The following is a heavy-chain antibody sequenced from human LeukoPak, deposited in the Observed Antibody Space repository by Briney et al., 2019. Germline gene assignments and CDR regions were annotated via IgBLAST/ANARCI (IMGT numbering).Heavy chain of an antibody. V-gene: IGHV1-2*04. J-gene: IGHJ3*02. Sequence: ASVKVSCEASGYTFTGYYMHWVRQAPGQGLEWMGWINPNSGGTNYAQKFQGWVTMTRDTSISTAYMELSRLRSDDTAVYYCASMSCSSTSCAAGYAFDIWGQGTMVTVSS. CDR2: INPNSGGT. CDR1: GYTFTGYY. D-gene: IGHD2-2*01. CDR3: ASMSCSSTSCAAGYAFDI.